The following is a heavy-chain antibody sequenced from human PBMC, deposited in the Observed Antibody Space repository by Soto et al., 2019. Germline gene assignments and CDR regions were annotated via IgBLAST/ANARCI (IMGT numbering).Heavy chain of an antibody. CDR3: GRYAVPEAGPSGGGDRYH. CDR1: GFTFSSSA. V-gene: IGHV3-23*01. D-gene: IGHD3-16*02. CDR2: ISGTGDVT. Sequence: EVQLLESGGDLVQPGGSLRLSCAASGFTFSSSAMSWVRRAPGKVLEWVSSISGTGDVTYFADAVRGRVTIARDNSKNSRYHRRNSRRAEDTAKDYCGRYAVPEAGPSGGGDRYHWCQGTLVSVPS. J-gene: IGHJ5*02.